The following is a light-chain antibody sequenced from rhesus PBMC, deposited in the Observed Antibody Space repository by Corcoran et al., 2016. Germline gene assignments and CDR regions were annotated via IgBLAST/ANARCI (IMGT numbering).Light chain of an antibody. CDR2: AAS. CDR3: LQHNSYPLT. J-gene: IGKJ4*01. CDR1: QGISSY. Sequence: DIQMTQSPSSLSASVGDTVTITCRASQGISSYLNWFQQKPGKAPKLLIYAASSLESGVPSRFSGSGSGTDFTLTISNLQPEDFAVYYCLQHNSYPLTFGGGTKVELK. V-gene: IGKV1-28*03.